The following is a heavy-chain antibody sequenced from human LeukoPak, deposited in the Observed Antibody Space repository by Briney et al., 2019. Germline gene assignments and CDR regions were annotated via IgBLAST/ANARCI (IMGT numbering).Heavy chain of an antibody. J-gene: IGHJ4*02. Sequence: GGPLRLSCAASGFTFSSYAMSWVRQAPGKGLEWVSAISGSGGSTYYADSVKGRFTISRDNSKNTLYLQMNSLRAEDTAVYYCAKPPYQPRMTCYFDYWGQGTLVTVSS. CDR3: AKPPYQPRMTCYFDY. V-gene: IGHV3-23*01. D-gene: IGHD2-2*01. CDR2: ISGSGGST. CDR1: GFTFSSYA.